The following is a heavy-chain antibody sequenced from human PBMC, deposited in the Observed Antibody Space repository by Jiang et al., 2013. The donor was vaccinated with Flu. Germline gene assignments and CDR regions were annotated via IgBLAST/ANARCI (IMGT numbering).Heavy chain of an antibody. CDR1: GGSISSSSYY. D-gene: IGHD2-15*01. CDR3: ARVGGFRDYPPDY. CDR2: IYYRGST. V-gene: IGHV4-39*01. Sequence: LLKPSETLSLTCTVSGGSISSSSYYWGWIRQPPGKGLEWIGNIYYRGSTYYNPSLKSRVTISVDTSKNQFSLKLSSVTAADTAVYYCARVGGFRDYPPDYWGQGTLVTVSS. J-gene: IGHJ4*02.